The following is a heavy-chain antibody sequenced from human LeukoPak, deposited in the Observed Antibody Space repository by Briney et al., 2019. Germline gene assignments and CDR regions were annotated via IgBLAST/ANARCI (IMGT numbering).Heavy chain of an antibody. Sequence: GXXLRLSCAASGFTFSSYSMNWVRQAPGKGMEWVSYISSASNTIYYADSVKGRFTISRDNAKNSLYLQMNSLRAEDTAMYYCARDGWFGDYNWFDPWGQGTLVTVSS. CDR3: ARDGWFGDYNWFDP. D-gene: IGHD3-10*01. CDR2: ISSASNTI. V-gene: IGHV3-48*01. CDR1: GFTFSSYS. J-gene: IGHJ5*02.